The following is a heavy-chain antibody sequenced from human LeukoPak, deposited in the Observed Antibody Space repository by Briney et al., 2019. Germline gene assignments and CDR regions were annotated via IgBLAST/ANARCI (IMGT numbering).Heavy chain of an antibody. D-gene: IGHD3-22*01. V-gene: IGHV3-7*01. CDR3: ARDLADYYDTTTYGDAFDI. Sequence: GGSLRLSCVASEFTFSNYWMSWVRQAPGKGLEWVSNIKQDGSAKYYVDSVKGRFTISRDNAKNSLYLQMNSLRAEDTAVYYCARDLADYYDTTTYGDAFDIWGQGTLVTVSS. CDR1: EFTFSNYW. CDR2: IKQDGSAK. J-gene: IGHJ3*02.